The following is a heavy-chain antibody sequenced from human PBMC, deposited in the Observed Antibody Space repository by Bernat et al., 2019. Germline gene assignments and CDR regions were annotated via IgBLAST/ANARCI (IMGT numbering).Heavy chain of an antibody. CDR3: VKDEYNLGHDAFDI. J-gene: IGHJ3*02. V-gene: IGHV3-64D*06. CDR1: GFTFDDFA. Sequence: EVQLVESGGGLVQPGGSLRLSCSASGFTFDDFAFHWVRQAPGTGLQYVSGISSSGDNSSYADSVKGRFTISRENSRNTLYLEMSSLRTEDTAVYFCVKDEYNLGHDAFDIWGQGTMVTVSS. CDR2: ISSSGDNS. D-gene: IGHD2/OR15-2a*01.